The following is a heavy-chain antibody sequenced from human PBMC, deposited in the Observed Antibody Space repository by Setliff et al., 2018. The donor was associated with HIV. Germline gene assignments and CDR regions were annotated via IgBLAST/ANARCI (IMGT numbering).Heavy chain of an antibody. Sequence: SETLSLTCTVSGGSISSGTSYWSWIRQPAEKGLEWIGRIYTSGSTNSNPSLKSRVSISVDTSKNRFSLKLSSVTAADTAVYYCARETYDYVWGTYRYRPRHFDYWGQGTLVTVS. CDR1: GGSISSGTSY. CDR2: IYTSGST. D-gene: IGHD3-16*02. J-gene: IGHJ4*02. CDR3: ARETYDYVWGTYRYRPRHFDY. V-gene: IGHV4-61*02.